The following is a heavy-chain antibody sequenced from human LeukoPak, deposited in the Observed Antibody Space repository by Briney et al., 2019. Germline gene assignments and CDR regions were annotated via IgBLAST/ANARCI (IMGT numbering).Heavy chain of an antibody. CDR2: IYYSGSS. CDR3: ARERAIAVAGPYYFDY. V-gene: IGHV4-31*03. J-gene: IGHJ4*02. CDR1: GGSISSGGYY. D-gene: IGHD6-19*01. Sequence: SETLSLTCTVSGGSISSGGYYWSWIRQHPGKGLEWIGYIYYSGSSHYNPSLKSRVIISVDTSENQFSLKLSSVTAADTAVYYCARERAIAVAGPYYFDYWGQGTLVTVSS.